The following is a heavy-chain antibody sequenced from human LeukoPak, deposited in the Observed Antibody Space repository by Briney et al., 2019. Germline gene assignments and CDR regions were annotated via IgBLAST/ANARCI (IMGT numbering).Heavy chain of an antibody. J-gene: IGHJ6*02. D-gene: IGHD3-10*01. V-gene: IGHV4-59*01. CDR1: GGSISSYY. CDR2: IYYSGST. Sequence: TSETLSLTCTVSGGSISSYYWSWIRQPPGKGLEWIGYIYYSGSTNYNPSLKSRVTISVDTSKNQFSLKLSSVTAADTAVYYCARDHGWFGELSIRNYYYYGMDVWGQGTTVTVSS. CDR3: ARDHGWFGELSIRNYYYYGMDV.